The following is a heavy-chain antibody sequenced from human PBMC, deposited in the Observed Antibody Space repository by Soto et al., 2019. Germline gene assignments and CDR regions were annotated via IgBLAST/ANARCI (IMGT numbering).Heavy chain of an antibody. CDR2: INPNSGGT. Sequence: ASVKVSCKASGYTFTGHYMHWVRQAPGQGLEWMGWINPNSGGTNYAQKFQGRVTMTRDTSISTAYMELSRLGSDDTAVYYCARDLQLIPVGYGDNRLLGAIDYWGQGTLVTVSS. V-gene: IGHV1-2*02. D-gene: IGHD4-17*01. CDR3: ARDLQLIPVGYGDNRLLGAIDY. CDR1: GYTFTGHY. J-gene: IGHJ4*02.